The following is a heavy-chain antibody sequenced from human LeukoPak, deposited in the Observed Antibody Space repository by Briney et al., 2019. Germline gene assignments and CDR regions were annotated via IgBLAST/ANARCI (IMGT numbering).Heavy chain of an antibody. CDR2: INHSGST. D-gene: IGHD5-18*01. CDR3: ARGGGRGYSS. V-gene: IGHV4-34*01. Sequence: SETLSLTCAVYGGSFSGYYWSWIRQPPGKGLEWIGEINHSGSTNYNPSLKSRVTISVDTSKNQFSLKLSSVTAADTAVYYCARGGGRGYSSWGQGTLVTVSS. CDR1: GGSFSGYY. J-gene: IGHJ5*02.